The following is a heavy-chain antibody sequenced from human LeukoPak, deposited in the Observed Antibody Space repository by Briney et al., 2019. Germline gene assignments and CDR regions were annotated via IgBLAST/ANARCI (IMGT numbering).Heavy chain of an antibody. CDR1: GGSVTDSY. D-gene: IGHD6-13*01. Sequence: SETLSLTCTVSGGSVTDSYWSWIRQPPGKGLEWIGNIYYRGSTNYNLSLKSRVTISVDTSKNQFSLNLNSVTAADTAVYYCARRSDSGSWYCFDFWGQGTLVTVSS. V-gene: IGHV4-59*08. J-gene: IGHJ4*02. CDR3: ARRSDSGSWYCFDF. CDR2: IYYRGST.